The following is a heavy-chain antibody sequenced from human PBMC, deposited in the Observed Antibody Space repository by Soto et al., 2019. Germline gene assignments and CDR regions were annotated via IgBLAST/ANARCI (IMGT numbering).Heavy chain of an antibody. D-gene: IGHD2-21*01. CDR2: IYVTGAV. J-gene: IGHJ5*02. V-gene: IGHV4-31*03. Sequence: PSGTPALSCSVCGAALKSGMYYGSWIRQVPGKGLEWIGHIYVTGAVDYNPSLRDRITISQDTSERQFSLNLRLVTAADTAVYYCARLRIATNTYKWFDPWGQGTLGTVSS. CDR3: ARLRIATNTYKWFDP. CDR1: GAALKSGMYY.